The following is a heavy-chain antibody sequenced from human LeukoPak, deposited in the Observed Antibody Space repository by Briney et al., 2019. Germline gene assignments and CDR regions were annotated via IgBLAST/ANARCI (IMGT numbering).Heavy chain of an antibody. J-gene: IGHJ4*02. CDR3: ARLLLGSTVIDY. CDR1: GVSIRDNNYY. V-gene: IGHV4-39*01. CDR2: MFYTGST. Sequence: SETLSLTCTVSGVSIRDNNYYWGWVRQPPGKGLDWIGSMFYTGSTYYNPSLRPRVTLSVDTSKNQLSLNLTSGTAADTAVYFCARLLLGSTVIDYWGQGALVIVSS. D-gene: IGHD2-8*02.